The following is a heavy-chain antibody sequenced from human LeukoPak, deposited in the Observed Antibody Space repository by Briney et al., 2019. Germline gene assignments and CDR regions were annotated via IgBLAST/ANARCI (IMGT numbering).Heavy chain of an antibody. D-gene: IGHD2-15*01. CDR1: GYSFPSYW. V-gene: IGHV5-51*01. CDR3: ARTTARVVVVVGYYYMDV. Sequence: GESLKISCKGSGYSFPSYWIGWVRQMPGKGLEWMGIIYPGDSDTRYSPSFQGQVTISADKSISTAYLQWSSLKASDTAMYYCARTTARVVVVVGYYYMDVWGKGTTVTVSS. CDR2: IYPGDSDT. J-gene: IGHJ6*03.